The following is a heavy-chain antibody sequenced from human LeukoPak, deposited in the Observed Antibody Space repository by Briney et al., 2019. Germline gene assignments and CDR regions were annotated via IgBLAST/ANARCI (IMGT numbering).Heavy chain of an antibody. V-gene: IGHV5-51*01. J-gene: IGHJ4*02. Sequence: GESLKISCKGSGYSFTSYWIGWVRQMPGKGLEWMGIIYPGDSDTRYSPSFQGQVTISADKSISTAYLQWSSLKASGTAMYYCARPSGYGITGTTPLGYWGQGTLVTVSS. D-gene: IGHD1-7*01. CDR1: GYSFTSYW. CDR2: IYPGDSDT. CDR3: ARPSGYGITGTTPLGY.